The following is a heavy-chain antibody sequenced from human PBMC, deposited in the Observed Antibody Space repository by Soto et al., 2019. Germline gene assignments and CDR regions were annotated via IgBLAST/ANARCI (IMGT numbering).Heavy chain of an antibody. CDR3: ARCDYDRSGPIDY. J-gene: IGHJ4*02. CDR2: INHSGNT. CDR1: GGSFSGYY. V-gene: IGHV4-34*01. Sequence: QVQLQQWGAGLLKPSETLSLTCGVYGGSFSGYYWSWIRQPPGKGLEWIGEINHSGNTKYSPSLKSRVTISVDASENQFSLKLSSAAAADTAVYYCARCDYDRSGPIDYWGQGILVTFSS. D-gene: IGHD3-22*01.